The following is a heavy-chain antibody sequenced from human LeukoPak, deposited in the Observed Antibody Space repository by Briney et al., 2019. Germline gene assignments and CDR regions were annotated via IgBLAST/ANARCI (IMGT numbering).Heavy chain of an antibody. D-gene: IGHD6-13*01. CDR3: ARGSSSWHSNLFDP. Sequence: SETLSLTCTVSGGSISSYYWSWIRQPPGKGLEWIGYIYYSGSTNYNPSLKSRVTISVDTSKNQFSLKLSSVTAADTAVYYCARGSSSWHSNLFDPWGQGTLVTVSS. J-gene: IGHJ5*02. CDR2: IYYSGST. CDR1: GGSISSYY. V-gene: IGHV4-59*01.